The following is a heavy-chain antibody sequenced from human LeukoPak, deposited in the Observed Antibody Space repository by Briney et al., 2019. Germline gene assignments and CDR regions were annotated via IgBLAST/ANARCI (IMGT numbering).Heavy chain of an antibody. Sequence: ASVKVSCKASGYTFTSYGISWVRQAPGQGLEWMGWISAYNGNTNYAQKLQGRVTMTTDTSTSTAYMELRSLRSDDTAVYYRARDHRIVGAPKGFDYWGQGTLVTVSS. J-gene: IGHJ4*02. CDR1: GYTFTSYG. V-gene: IGHV1-18*01. CDR2: ISAYNGNT. D-gene: IGHD1-26*01. CDR3: ARDHRIVGAPKGFDY.